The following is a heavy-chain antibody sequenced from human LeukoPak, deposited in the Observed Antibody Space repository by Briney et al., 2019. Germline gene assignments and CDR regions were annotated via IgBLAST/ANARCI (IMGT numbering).Heavy chain of an antibody. V-gene: IGHV3-23*01. Sequence: GRSLRHSCAGSGCTFTNNAMTCVRQAPGKGLEQVSTITGTDDTTYYADSVKGRFTISRDYSKCMVHLQRNSLRSEDSAIYDCAKGPQLNSGYHPDYWGQGTLVTVSS. CDR1: GCTFTNNA. D-gene: IGHD3-22*01. J-gene: IGHJ4*02. CDR2: ITGTDDTT. CDR3: AKGPQLNSGYHPDY.